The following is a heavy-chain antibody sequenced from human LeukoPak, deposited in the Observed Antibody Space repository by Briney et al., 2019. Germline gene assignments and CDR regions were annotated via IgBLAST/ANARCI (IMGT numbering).Heavy chain of an antibody. D-gene: IGHD3-22*01. CDR1: GFTFSSYS. V-gene: IGHV3-21*01. J-gene: IGHJ4*02. CDR2: ISSSSYI. Sequence: PGGSLRLSCAASGFTFSSYSMNWVRQAPGKGLEWVSSISSSSYIYYADSVKGRFTISRDNAKNSLYLQMNSLRAEDTAVYYCARDSRGYYGVYYFDYWGQGTLVTVSS. CDR3: ARDSRGYYGVYYFDY.